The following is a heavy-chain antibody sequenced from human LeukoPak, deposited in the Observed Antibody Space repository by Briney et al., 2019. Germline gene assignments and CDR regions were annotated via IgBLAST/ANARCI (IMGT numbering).Heavy chain of an antibody. J-gene: IGHJ4*02. CDR1: GFTFSSYA. V-gene: IGHV3-21*01. Sequence: GGSLRLSCAASGFTFSSYAMHWVRQAPGKGLGWVSSISSSSSYIYYADSVKGRFTISRDNAKNSLYLQMNSLRAEDTAVYYCARAYCSSTSCYHYIGYWGQGTLVTVSS. D-gene: IGHD2-2*01. CDR2: ISSSSSYI. CDR3: ARAYCSSTSCYHYIGY.